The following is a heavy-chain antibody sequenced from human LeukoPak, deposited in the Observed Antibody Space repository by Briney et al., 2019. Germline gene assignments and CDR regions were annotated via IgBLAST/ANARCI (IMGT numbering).Heavy chain of an antibody. CDR3: ARGRSYGGKADY. CDR2: IYYIGST. CDR1: GGSIISYS. J-gene: IGHJ4*02. V-gene: IGHV4-59*12. D-gene: IGHD4-23*01. Sequence: PSETLSLTCTVSGGSIISYSWSWVRQPPGKGLEWIGYIYYIGSTKYNPSLKSRVTISVDTSKNQFSLKLSSVTAADTAVYYCARGRSYGGKADYWGQGTLVTVSS.